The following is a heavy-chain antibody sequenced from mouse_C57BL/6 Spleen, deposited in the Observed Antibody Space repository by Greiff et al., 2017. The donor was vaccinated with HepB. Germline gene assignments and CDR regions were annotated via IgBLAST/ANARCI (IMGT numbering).Heavy chain of an antibody. V-gene: IGHV3-1*01. CDR2: ISYSGST. J-gene: IGHJ4*01. Sequence: EVKLMESGPGMVKPSQSLSLTCTVTGYSITSGYDWHWIRHFPGNQLEWMGYISYSGSTNYNPSLKSRISITHDTSKNHFFLKLNSVTTEDTATYYCARGDYGSSYGAMDYWGQGTSVTVSS. CDR1: GYSITSGYD. CDR3: ARGDYGSSYGAMDY. D-gene: IGHD1-1*01.